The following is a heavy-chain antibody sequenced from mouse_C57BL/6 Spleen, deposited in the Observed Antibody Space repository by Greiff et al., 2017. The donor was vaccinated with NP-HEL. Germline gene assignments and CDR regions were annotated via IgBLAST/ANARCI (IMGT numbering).Heavy chain of an antibody. CDR3: ARHVEGHDMDD. CDR2: IRSGGSYT. CDR1: GFTFSSYG. D-gene: IGHD3-3*01. V-gene: IGHV5-6*01. J-gene: IGHJ4*01. Sequence: EVKLVESGGDLVKPGGSLKLSCAASGFTFSSYGMSWVRQTPDKRLEWVATIRSGGSYTYYPDSVKGRFTISRDNAKNTLYLQMSSLKSEDTAMYYCARHVEGHDMDDWGKGTSVTVAS.